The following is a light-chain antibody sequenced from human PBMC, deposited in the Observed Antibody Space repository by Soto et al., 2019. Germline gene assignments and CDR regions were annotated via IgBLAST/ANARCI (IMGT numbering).Light chain of an antibody. V-gene: IGLV2-14*01. J-gene: IGLJ1*01. CDR3: SSHTRGSPRV. Sequence: QSALTQPASLPGSPGQSIAISCTGTSSDVGGYDDVSCYQQQPDKAPKLMIYEVTKRPSGVSNRFSGSKSGNTASLNISGLHSDDEADYYCSSHTRGSPRVFGTGTKLTVL. CDR1: SSDVGGYDD. CDR2: EVT.